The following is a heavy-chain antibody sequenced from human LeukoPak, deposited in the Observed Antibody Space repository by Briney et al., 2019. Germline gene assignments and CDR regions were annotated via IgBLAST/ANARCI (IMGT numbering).Heavy chain of an antibody. J-gene: IGHJ4*02. Sequence: PSETLSLTSTLSLGSTTIGGYCCSWIRQHPRNCMESIGYIYFSGVISYNPSLKSRVTIPVDKSKNQFSLKLRSVTAADTAVYYCAREGDYDSSGSSLFDYRGQGTLVTVSS. D-gene: IGHD3-22*01. V-gene: IGHV4-31*02. CDR2: IYFSGVI. CDR3: AREGDYDSSGSSLFDY. CDR1: LGSTTIGGYC.